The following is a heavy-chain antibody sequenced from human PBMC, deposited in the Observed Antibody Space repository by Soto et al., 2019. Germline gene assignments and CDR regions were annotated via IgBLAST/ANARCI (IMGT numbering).Heavy chain of an antibody. D-gene: IGHD6-25*01. CDR3: AGGPYCSAGYFDC. J-gene: IGHJ4*02. CDR2: ISSSSSDI. V-gene: IGHV3-21*06. CDR1: GFTFSSYR. Sequence: KAXGSLILSCSAAGFTFSSYRMNWVRQAPGKGLEWVSSISSSSSDIYYAGSVKGRFTIARDNAKNSLYLQMNSLRAEDTAVYFCAGGPYCSAGYFDCWGRETLGTVSS.